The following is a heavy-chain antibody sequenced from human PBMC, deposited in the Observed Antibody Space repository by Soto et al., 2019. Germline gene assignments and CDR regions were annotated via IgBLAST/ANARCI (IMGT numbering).Heavy chain of an antibody. V-gene: IGHV1-18*01. D-gene: IGHD2-8*01. CDR2: ISAYHGNT. J-gene: IGHJ4*02. CDR1: GYTFTSYG. CDR3: ARSVLMVYVGGDFDY. Sequence: ASVKVSCKASGYTFTSYGISWVRQAPGQGLEWMGWISAYHGNTNYAQKLQGRVTMTTDTSTSTAYMELRSLRSDDTPVYYCARSVLMVYVGGDFDYWGQGTLVTVSS.